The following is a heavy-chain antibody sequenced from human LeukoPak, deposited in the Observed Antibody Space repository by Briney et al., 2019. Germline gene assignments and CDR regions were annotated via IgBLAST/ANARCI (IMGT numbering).Heavy chain of an antibody. CDR3: ARWAGQGNY. Sequence: GGSLRLSCAASGFTFSSCEMNWVRQAPGKGLEWVSYISSSGSTIYYADSVKGRFTISRDNAKNSLYLQMNSLRAEDTAVYYCARWAGQGNYWGQGTLVTVSS. J-gene: IGHJ4*02. V-gene: IGHV3-48*03. CDR2: ISSSGSTI. D-gene: IGHD6-19*01. CDR1: GFTFSSCE.